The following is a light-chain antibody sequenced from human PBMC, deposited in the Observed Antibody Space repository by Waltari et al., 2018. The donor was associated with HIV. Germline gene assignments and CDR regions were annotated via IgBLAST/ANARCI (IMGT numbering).Light chain of an antibody. CDR3: QSYDSSLSAYVV. CDR2: ANI. CDR1: SSNIGAGYD. V-gene: IGLV1-40*01. J-gene: IGLJ2*01. Sequence: QSVLTQPPSVSGAPGQRVTLSCTGTSSNIGAGYDVHWYPPLPGTAPKLLIYANIHRPSGVPDRFSVSKSATSASLAITGLQAEDEADYFCQSYDSSLSAYVVFGGGTKLTVL.